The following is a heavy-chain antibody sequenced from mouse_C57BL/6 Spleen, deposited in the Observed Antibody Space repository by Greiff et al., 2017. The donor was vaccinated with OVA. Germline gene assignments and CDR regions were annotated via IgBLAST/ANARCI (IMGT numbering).Heavy chain of an antibody. CDR1: GYTFTSYW. Sequence: QVQLQQPGAELVRPGSSVKLSCKASGYTFTSYWMHWVKQRPIPCLDWIGNIDPSDSETHYNQKFKDKATLTVDKSSSTAYMQLSSLTSEDSAVYYCARGYYGSSPFAYWGQGTLVTVSA. D-gene: IGHD1-1*01. V-gene: IGHV1-52*01. CDR3: ARGYYGSSPFAY. CDR2: IDPSDSET. J-gene: IGHJ3*01.